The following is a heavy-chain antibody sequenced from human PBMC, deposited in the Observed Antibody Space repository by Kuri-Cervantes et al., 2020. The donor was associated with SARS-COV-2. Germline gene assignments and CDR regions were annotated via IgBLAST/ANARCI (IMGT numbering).Heavy chain of an antibody. V-gene: IGHV4-59*01. J-gene: IGHJ4*02. CDR1: GGSISTYY. CDR2: ISYSGST. D-gene: IGHD3-10*01. CDR3: ARDRGAFWGMGDY. Sequence: ESLKISCTVSGGSISTYYWSWFRQPPGKGLEWIGHISYSGSTNYNPSLKSRVTMSVDTSKNQFSLKLNSVTAADTAVYYCARDRGAFWGMGDYWGQGTLVTVSS.